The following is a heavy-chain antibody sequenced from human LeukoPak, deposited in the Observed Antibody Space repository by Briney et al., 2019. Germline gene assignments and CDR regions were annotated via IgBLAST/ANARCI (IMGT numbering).Heavy chain of an antibody. J-gene: IGHJ3*02. CDR2: ISSSSSSTI. Sequence: GGSLRLSCAASGFTFSSYSMNWVRQAPGKGLEWVSYISSSSSSTIYYADSVKGRFTISKDNAKNSLYLQMNSLRAEDTAVYYCARDRVGATTSAFDIWGQGTMVTVSS. CDR3: ARDRVGATTSAFDI. CDR1: GFTFSSYS. D-gene: IGHD1-26*01. V-gene: IGHV3-48*04.